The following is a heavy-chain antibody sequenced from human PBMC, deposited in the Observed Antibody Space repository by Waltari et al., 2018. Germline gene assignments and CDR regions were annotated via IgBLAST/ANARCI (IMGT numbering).Heavy chain of an antibody. Sequence: QVQLQQWGAGLLKPSETLSLTCAVYGGSFSGYYWSWIRQPPGKGLEWIGEINHSGSNNYNPSLKRRVTISVDTSKNQFSLKLSSVTAADTAVYYCARVRDSSGYYYMDPFDYWGQGTLVTVSS. CDR1: GGSFSGYY. V-gene: IGHV4-34*01. D-gene: IGHD3-22*01. J-gene: IGHJ4*02. CDR2: INHSGSN. CDR3: ARVRDSSGYYYMDPFDY.